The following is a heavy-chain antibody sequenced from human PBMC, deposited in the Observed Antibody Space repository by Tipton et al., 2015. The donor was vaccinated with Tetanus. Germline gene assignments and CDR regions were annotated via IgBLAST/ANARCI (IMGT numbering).Heavy chain of an antibody. CDR3: ARGGSYSYGPRGFDL. D-gene: IGHD5-18*01. V-gene: IGHV4-31*03. J-gene: IGHJ2*01. CDR2: IHYRGTT. CDR1: GDSMSGEFDY. Sequence: TLSLTCTISGDSMSGEFDYWSWIRHLPGKGLEWIGYIHYRGTTLFNPSLKRRLTMSVDTSQNQFSLKLRSAAAADTAVYYCARGGSYSYGPRGFDLWGRGTLVTVSS.